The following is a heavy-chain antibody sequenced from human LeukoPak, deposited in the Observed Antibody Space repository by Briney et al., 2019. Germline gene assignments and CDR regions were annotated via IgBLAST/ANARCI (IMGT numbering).Heavy chain of an antibody. Sequence: ASVKVSCKASGCSFIDYYIHWVRQAPGQGLEWMGWINPKSGNTNYAQKFQGRVTMTRDTSITTAYMELSRLKSDDTAVYYCARDQVTDYVALWGQGTMVTVSS. CDR3: ARDQVTDYVAL. CDR2: INPKSGNT. J-gene: IGHJ3*01. V-gene: IGHV1-2*02. D-gene: IGHD4-17*01. CDR1: GCSFIDYY.